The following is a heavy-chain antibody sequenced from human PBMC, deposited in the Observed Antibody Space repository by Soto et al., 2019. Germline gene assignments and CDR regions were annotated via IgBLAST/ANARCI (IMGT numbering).Heavy chain of an antibody. CDR2: ISYGGSDK. Sequence: QVQLVESGGGVVQPGRSLRLSCVDSGITFSSYDMHWVRQAPGKGLEWVAVISYGGSDKYYADSVKGRFTISRDNSKNTLYLEMNSLRAEDTAVYYCAKASANWNYLLGYWGQGTLVTVSS. D-gene: IGHD1-7*01. CDR3: AKASANWNYLLGY. J-gene: IGHJ4*02. V-gene: IGHV3-30*18. CDR1: GITFSSYD.